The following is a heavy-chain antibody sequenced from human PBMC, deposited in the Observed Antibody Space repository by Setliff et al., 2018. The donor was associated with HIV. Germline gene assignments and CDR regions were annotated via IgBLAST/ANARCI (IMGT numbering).Heavy chain of an antibody. CDR1: GGSISSTTYY. J-gene: IGHJ4*01. CDR2: FHYSGST. CDR3: ARLGYYNFWSGYWTDY. V-gene: IGHV4-39*01. Sequence: LSLTCTVSGGSISSTTYYWGWIRQPPGKGLEWIGSFHYSGSTSYNPSLKSRVTISVDTSKNQFSLKLSSVTAADTATYYCARLGYYNFWSGYWTDYWGHGTLVTVSS. D-gene: IGHD3-3*01.